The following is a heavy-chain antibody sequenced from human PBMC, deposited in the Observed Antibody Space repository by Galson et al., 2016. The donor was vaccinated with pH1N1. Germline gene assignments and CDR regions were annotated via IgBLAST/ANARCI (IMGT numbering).Heavy chain of an antibody. CDR1: GDTFSNYA. CDR3: ARGYGSGSYGSRMDV. J-gene: IGHJ6*02. V-gene: IGHV1-69*13. D-gene: IGHD3-10*01. CDR2: IIPKFGST. Sequence: SVKVSCKASGDTFSNYAITWVRQAPGQGLQWMGGIIPKFGSTTESQELEGRVTFSADASTEIVFMELRSLRSEDTAVYYCARGYGSGSYGSRMDVWGQGTTVTVSS.